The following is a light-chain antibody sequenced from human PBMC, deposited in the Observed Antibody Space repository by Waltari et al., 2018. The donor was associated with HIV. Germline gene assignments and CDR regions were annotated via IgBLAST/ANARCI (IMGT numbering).Light chain of an antibody. V-gene: IGLV2-14*01. CDR2: EVY. CDR1: SSDVGGYDH. Sequence: QSALTQTASVSGSPGQSITISCTGTSSDVGGYDHVSWYQQHPGKDPQLVFYEVYNRPSGMSHRFSGSKSGNTASLTISGLQAEDEADYFCSSYTSSNTLVFGGGTKVTVL. J-gene: IGLJ2*01. CDR3: SSYTSSNTLV.